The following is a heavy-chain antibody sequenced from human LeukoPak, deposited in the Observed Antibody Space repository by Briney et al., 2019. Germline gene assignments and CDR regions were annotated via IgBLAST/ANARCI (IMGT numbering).Heavy chain of an antibody. Sequence: PSETLSLTCDVLGGPFSCYYWSWIRQPPGRRLEWIGEISQFGSTDYNPSLKSRVTISVDTSRGRFSLKVTSVTAADTAVYYCARGGHSNHDPFDYWGQGTLVTVSS. J-gene: IGHJ4*02. CDR2: ISQFGST. CDR3: ARGGHSNHDPFDY. V-gene: IGHV4-34*01. CDR1: GGPFSCYY. D-gene: IGHD4-11*01.